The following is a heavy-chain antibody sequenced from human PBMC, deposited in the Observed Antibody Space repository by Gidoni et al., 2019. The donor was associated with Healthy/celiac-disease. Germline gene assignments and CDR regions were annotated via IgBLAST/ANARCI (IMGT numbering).Heavy chain of an antibody. Sequence: QVQLVQSGAEVKKPGSSVKVSCKASGGTFSSYAISWVRQAPGQGLEWMGRIIPILGIANYAQKFQGRVTITADKSTSTAYMELSSLRSEDTAVYYCARGNVGGYQYYFDYWGQGTLVTVSS. J-gene: IGHJ4*02. CDR1: GGTFSSYA. CDR2: IIPILGIA. D-gene: IGHD5-12*01. V-gene: IGHV1-69*04. CDR3: ARGNVGGYQYYFDY.